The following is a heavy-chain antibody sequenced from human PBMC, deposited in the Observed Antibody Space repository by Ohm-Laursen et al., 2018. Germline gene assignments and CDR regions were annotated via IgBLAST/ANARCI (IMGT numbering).Heavy chain of an antibody. J-gene: IGHJ4*02. CDR2: INWNGGST. CDR1: GFTFDNYG. Sequence: SLRLSCAASGFTFDNYGMNWVRQAPGKGLEWVSGINWNGGSTDYADSVKGRFTISRDNSKNTLYLQMNSLRAEDTAVYYCARDRVVVAATLDYWGQGTLVTVS. CDR3: ARDRVVVAATLDY. V-gene: IGHV3-20*04. D-gene: IGHD2-15*01.